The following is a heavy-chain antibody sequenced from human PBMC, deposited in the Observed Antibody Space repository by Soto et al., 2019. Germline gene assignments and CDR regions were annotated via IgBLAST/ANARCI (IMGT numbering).Heavy chain of an antibody. D-gene: IGHD6-13*01. CDR1: GFTFSSYA. V-gene: IGHV3-23*01. CDR3: AKDRSPKIAVAGTFDY. CDR2: ISGSGGST. J-gene: IGHJ4*02. Sequence: GGSLRLSCAASGFTFSSYAMSWVRQAPGKGLEWVSAISGSGGSTYYADSVKGRFTISRDNSKNTLYLQMNSLRAEDTAVYYCAKDRSPKIAVAGTFDYWGQGILVTVSS.